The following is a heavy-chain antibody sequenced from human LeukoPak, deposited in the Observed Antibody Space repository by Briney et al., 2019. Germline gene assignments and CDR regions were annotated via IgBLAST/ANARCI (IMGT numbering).Heavy chain of an antibody. J-gene: IGHJ6*02. CDR2: IYHSGST. Sequence: SETLSLTCTVSGGSISSGDYYWSWIRQPPGKGPEWIGYIYHSGSTYHNPSLRSRVTISVDTSKNQFSLKLSSLTAADTAVYYCAREGAGTGYYYGLDVWGQGTTVTVSS. CDR1: GGSISSGDYY. V-gene: IGHV4-30-4*01. D-gene: IGHD1-1*01. CDR3: AREGAGTGYYYGLDV.